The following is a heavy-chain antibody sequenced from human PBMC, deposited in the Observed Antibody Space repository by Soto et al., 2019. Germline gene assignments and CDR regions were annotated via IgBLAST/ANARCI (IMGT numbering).Heavy chain of an antibody. D-gene: IGHD3-22*01. CDR2: ISYGGGTT. V-gene: IGHV3-23*01. Sequence: GESLKISCAASEFTFSNYAMSWVRQAPGKGLEWVSAISYGGGTTYYADSVKGRFTISRDNSKNTLYLQMNSLRAEDTAVYYCAKNPGYYYDSTGYHFGYWGQGTLVTVSS. CDR3: AKNPGYYYDSTGYHFGY. CDR1: EFTFSNYA. J-gene: IGHJ4*02.